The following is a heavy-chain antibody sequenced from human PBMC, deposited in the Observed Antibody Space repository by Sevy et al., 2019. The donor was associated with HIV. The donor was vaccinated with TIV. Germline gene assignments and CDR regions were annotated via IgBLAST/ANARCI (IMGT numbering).Heavy chain of an antibody. D-gene: IGHD3-22*01. CDR3: AKDADRSGYTNDAHFDY. Sequence: GGSLRLSCAASGITFSYYGMHWVRQAPGKGLEWVAFISYDGSDKFYADSVKGRFTTSRDNSKNTLYLQMNSLRGVDTAVYFCAKDADRSGYTNDAHFDYWGQGTLVTVSS. CDR2: ISYDGSDK. V-gene: IGHV3-30*18. CDR1: GITFSYYG. J-gene: IGHJ4*02.